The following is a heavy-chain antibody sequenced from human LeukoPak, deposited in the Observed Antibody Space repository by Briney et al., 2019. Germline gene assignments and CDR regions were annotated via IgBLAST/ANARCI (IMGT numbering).Heavy chain of an antibody. CDR3: ARDLQSGPPVG. CDR1: GYSISSGYY. CDR2: IYYSGST. D-gene: IGHD3-16*01. V-gene: IGHV4-61*01. J-gene: IGHJ4*02. Sequence: SETLSLTCTVSGYSISSGYYWSWIRQPPGKDLEWIGYIYYSGSTYYNPSLKSRVTISVDTSKDQFSLRLSSVTPADTAVYYCARDLQSGPPVGWGQGTLVTVSS.